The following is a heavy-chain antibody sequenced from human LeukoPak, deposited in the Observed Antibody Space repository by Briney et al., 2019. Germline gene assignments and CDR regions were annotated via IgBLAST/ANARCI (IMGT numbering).Heavy chain of an antibody. J-gene: IGHJ4*02. D-gene: IGHD4-17*01. V-gene: IGHV1-8*03. CDR2: MNPNSGNT. CDR3: ARDGGDYTLFDY. Sequence: ASVKVSCKASGYTFTSYDINWVRQATGQGLEWMGWMNPNSGNTGYAQKFQGRVTITRNTSISTAYTELSSLRSEDTAVYYCARDGGDYTLFDYWGQGTLVTVSS. CDR1: GYTFTSYD.